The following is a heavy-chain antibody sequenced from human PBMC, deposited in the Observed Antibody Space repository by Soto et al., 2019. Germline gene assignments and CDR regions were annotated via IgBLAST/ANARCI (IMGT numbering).Heavy chain of an antibody. J-gene: IGHJ4*02. CDR3: ARPASTGGITFDY. D-gene: IGHD1-20*01. Sequence: SVKVSCKASGGTFSSYTISWVRQAPGQGLEWMGRIIPILGIANYAQKFQGRVTITADKSTSTAYMELSSLRSEDTAVYYCARPASTGGITFDYWGQGTLVTVSS. CDR2: IIPILGIA. V-gene: IGHV1-69*02. CDR1: GGTFSSYT.